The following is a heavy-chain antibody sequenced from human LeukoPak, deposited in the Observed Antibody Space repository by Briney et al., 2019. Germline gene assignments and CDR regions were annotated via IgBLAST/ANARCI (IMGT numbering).Heavy chain of an antibody. CDR2: IYYSGST. Sequence: SETLSLTCTVSGGSISSSSYYWGWIRQPPGKGLEWLGSIYYSGSTYYNPSLKSRVTISVDTSKNQFSLKLSSVTAADTAVYYCATQLWLGTQSDDYWGQGTLVTVSS. J-gene: IGHJ4*02. CDR1: GGSISSSSYY. V-gene: IGHV4-39*01. D-gene: IGHD3-10*01. CDR3: ATQLWLGTQSDDY.